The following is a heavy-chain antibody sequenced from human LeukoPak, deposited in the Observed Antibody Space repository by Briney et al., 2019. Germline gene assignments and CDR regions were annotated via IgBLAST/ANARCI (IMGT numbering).Heavy chain of an antibody. CDR1: GGSISSYY. V-gene: IGHV4-59*01. CDR2: ISYSGST. CDR3: ARGPMVRGVKVIDY. D-gene: IGHD3-10*01. J-gene: IGHJ4*02. Sequence: PSETLSLTLTVLGGSISSYYWGWVRQPPGKGLEWVGYISYSGSTNYNPSLESRVTISIDTSKNQFSLKLSSVTAADTAVYYCARGPMVRGVKVIDYWGQGTLVTVSS.